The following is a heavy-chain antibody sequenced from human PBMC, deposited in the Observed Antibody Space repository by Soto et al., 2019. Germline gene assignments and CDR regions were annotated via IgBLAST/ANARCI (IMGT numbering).Heavy chain of an antibody. CDR1: GCTFTRSA. V-gene: IGHV1-58*01. CDR2: IVVGSGNT. CDR3: AAGGRYYYYGMDV. J-gene: IGHJ6*02. Sequence: AAVKVSCKASGCTFTRSAVQLVRQARGQRLEWIGWIVVGSGNTNYAQKFQERVTITRDMSTSTAYMELSSLRSEDTAVYYCAAGGRYYYYGMDVWGQGTTVTVSS.